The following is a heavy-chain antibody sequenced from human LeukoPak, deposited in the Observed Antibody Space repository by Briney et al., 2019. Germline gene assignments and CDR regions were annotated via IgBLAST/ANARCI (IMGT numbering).Heavy chain of an antibody. CDR3: ARDLDGYNYFDY. D-gene: IGHD5-24*01. Sequence: GGSLRLSCAASGFTVSSNYMSWVRQAPGKGLEWVSVIYSGGSTYYADSVKGRFTISRDNSKNTLYLQMNSLRAEDTAVYYCARDLDGYNYFDYWGQGTLVTASS. V-gene: IGHV3-66*02. CDR2: IYSGGST. CDR1: GFTVSSNY. J-gene: IGHJ4*02.